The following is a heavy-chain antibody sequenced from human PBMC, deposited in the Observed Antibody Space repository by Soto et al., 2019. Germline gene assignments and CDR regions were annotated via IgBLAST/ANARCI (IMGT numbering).Heavy chain of an antibody. CDR1: GYIFINYY. D-gene: IGHD6-13*01. Sequence: QVQLVQSGAEVKKLGASVKISCKTSGYIFINYYIHWVRQAPGQGLEWVALFNPMSGSTNYAQKLQGRVSVTSDTSTSTVYMELSSLISEDTAVYYCARDLAAADYWGQGTLVTVSS. CDR2: FNPMSGST. CDR3: ARDLAAADY. J-gene: IGHJ4*02. V-gene: IGHV1-46*04.